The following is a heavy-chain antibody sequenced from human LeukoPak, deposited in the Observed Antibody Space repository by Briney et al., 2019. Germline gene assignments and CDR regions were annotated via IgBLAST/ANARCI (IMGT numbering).Heavy chain of an antibody. V-gene: IGHV1-69*05. CDR3: ARDGDYVTGLDY. J-gene: IGHJ4*02. CDR2: IIPIFGTA. D-gene: IGHD4-17*01. CDR1: GGTFSSYA. Sequence: SVKVSCKASGGTFSSYAISWVRQAPGQGLEWMGRIIPIFGTANYAQKFQGRVTITTDESTSTAYMELGSLRSEDTAVYYCARDGDYVTGLDYWGQGTLVTVSS.